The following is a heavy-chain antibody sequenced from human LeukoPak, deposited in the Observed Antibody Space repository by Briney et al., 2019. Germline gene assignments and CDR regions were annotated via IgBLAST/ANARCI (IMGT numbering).Heavy chain of an antibody. V-gene: IGHV1-8*01. J-gene: IGHJ4*02. Sequence: ASVKVSCKASGYTFTSCDINWVRQAPGQGLEWMGWMNPNSGNTGYGQSFQGRITMTRDISIGTAYMELSNLTSEDTAIYYCTRGSSGRRDNWGQGTLVTVSA. CDR1: GYTFTSCD. CDR2: MNPNSGNT. CDR3: TRGSSGRRDN. D-gene: IGHD6-19*01.